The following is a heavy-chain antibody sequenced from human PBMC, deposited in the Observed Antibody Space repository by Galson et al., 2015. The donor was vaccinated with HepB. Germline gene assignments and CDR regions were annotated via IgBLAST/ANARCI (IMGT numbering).Heavy chain of an antibody. J-gene: IGHJ3*02. CDR2: IWYDGSNK. CDR3: ARDIDPLVVRDAFDI. D-gene: IGHD2-2*01. CDR1: GFTFSSYG. V-gene: IGHV3-33*08. Sequence: SLRLSCAASGFTFSSYGMHWVRQAPGKGLEWVAVIWYDGSNKYYADSVKGRFTISRDNSKNTLYLQMNSLRAEDTAVYYCARDIDPLVVRDAFDIWGQGTMVTVSS.